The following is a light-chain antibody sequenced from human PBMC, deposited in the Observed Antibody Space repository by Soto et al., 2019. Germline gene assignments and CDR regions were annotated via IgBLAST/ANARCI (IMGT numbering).Light chain of an antibody. CDR2: EVS. CDR1: SSDVGGYNY. V-gene: IGLV2-14*01. Sequence: QSVLTQPASVSGSPGQSITISCTGTSSDVGGYNYVSWYQQHPGKAPKLMIYEVSNRPSGLSNRFSGSKSGNTASLTISGLQAEDEADYYCSSYTAGGTIFGTGTKVTVL. CDR3: SSYTAGGTI. J-gene: IGLJ1*01.